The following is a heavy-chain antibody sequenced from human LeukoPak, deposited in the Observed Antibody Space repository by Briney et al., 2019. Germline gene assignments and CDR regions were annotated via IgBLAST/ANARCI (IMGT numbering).Heavy chain of an antibody. CDR2: ISGSGGRT. CDR3: AKDGYSNSGFWPFDY. Sequence: PGGSLRLSCAASGFTFSSYAMSWVRQAPGKGLEWVSAISGSGGRTYNADSVKGRFAISRDNSKNTLYLQMNSLRAEDTAVCYCAKDGYSNSGFWPFDYWGQGTLVTVSS. CDR1: GFTFSSYA. V-gene: IGHV3-23*01. J-gene: IGHJ4*02. D-gene: IGHD6-13*01.